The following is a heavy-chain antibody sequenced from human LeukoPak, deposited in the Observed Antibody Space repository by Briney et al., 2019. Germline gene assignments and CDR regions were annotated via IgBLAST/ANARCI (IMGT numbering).Heavy chain of an antibody. V-gene: IGHV3-30-3*01. CDR2: ISYDGSNK. Sequence: GGSLRLSCAASGFTFSSYAMHWVRQAPGKGLEWVAVISYDGSNKYYADSVKGRFTISRGNSKNTLYLQMNSLRAEDTAMYYCARDLNVLDYWGQGTLVTVSS. D-gene: IGHD6-6*01. CDR1: GFTFSSYA. CDR3: ARDLNVLDY. J-gene: IGHJ4*02.